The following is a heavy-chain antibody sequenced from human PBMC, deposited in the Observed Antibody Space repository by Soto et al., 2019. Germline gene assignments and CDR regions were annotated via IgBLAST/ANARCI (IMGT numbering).Heavy chain of an antibody. V-gene: IGHV3-23*01. J-gene: IGHJ4*02. Sequence: GGSLRLSCAASGFTFSSYAMSWVRQAPGKGLEWVSAISGSGGSTYYADSVKGRFTISRDNFKNTLYLQMNSLRAEDTAVYCCAKDFRYDILTGYYSDVVWGQGTLVTAPQ. D-gene: IGHD3-9*01. CDR2: ISGSGGST. CDR1: GFTFSSYA. CDR3: AKDFRYDILTGYYSDVV.